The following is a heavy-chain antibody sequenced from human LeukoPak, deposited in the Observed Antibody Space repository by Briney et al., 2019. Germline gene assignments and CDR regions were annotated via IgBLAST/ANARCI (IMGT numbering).Heavy chain of an antibody. D-gene: IGHD3-10*01. V-gene: IGHV3-48*04. J-gene: IGHJ4*02. Sequence: GGSLRLSCAASGFTFSSYSMHWVRQAPGKGLEWVSYISSSGSTIYYADSVKGRFTISRDNAKNSLYLQMNSLRAEDTAVYYCAREGLLWFGEFIDYWGQGTLVTVSS. CDR1: GFTFSSYS. CDR2: ISSSGSTI. CDR3: AREGLLWFGEFIDY.